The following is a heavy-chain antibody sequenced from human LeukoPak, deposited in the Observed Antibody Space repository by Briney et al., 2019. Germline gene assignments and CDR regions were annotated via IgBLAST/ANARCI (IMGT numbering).Heavy chain of an antibody. CDR1: GFTFSTYA. Sequence: PGGSLRLSCSASGFTFSTYAMHWVPQAPGKGLEHVSTINTNGDDTYYADSVKGRFTISRDNAKNSLYLQMNSLRADDTAVYSCARDLYRRQHLGLIDSWGQGTRVTVSS. CDR3: ARDLYRRQHLGLIDS. V-gene: IGHV3-64*04. CDR2: INTNGDDT. J-gene: IGHJ4*02. D-gene: IGHD6-13*01.